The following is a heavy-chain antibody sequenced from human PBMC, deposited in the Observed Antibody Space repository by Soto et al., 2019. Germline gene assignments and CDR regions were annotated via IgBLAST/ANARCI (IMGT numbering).Heavy chain of an antibody. D-gene: IGHD6-19*01. Sequence: GGSLRLSCVASGFSISTHALTWVRQAPGKGLEWVSSFSGRSGDTYYAASVKGRFTISGDSSKNTVILQMNNLRADDTALYYCVRDSSAWPNYFDSWGQGIQVTVSS. V-gene: IGHV3-23*01. J-gene: IGHJ4*02. CDR1: GFSISTHA. CDR3: VRDSSAWPNYFDS. CDR2: FSGRSGDT.